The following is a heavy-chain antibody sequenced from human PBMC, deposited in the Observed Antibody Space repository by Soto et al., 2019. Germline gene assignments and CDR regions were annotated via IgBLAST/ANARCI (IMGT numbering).Heavy chain of an antibody. CDR3: ARAEQPEENLGPPLDY. D-gene: IGHD7-27*01. V-gene: IGHV1-18*01. J-gene: IGHJ4*02. CDR1: GYTFTTFV. CDR2: ISTYNGNT. Sequence: QVQLVQSGGEVKKPGASVKVSCKASGYTFTTFVITWVRQAPGQGLEWMGWISTYNGNTNYAQNLRDRVNMAPDTSTTTAYMELRSLRTDDTAVYYCARAEQPEENLGPPLDYWGQGTLVTVSS.